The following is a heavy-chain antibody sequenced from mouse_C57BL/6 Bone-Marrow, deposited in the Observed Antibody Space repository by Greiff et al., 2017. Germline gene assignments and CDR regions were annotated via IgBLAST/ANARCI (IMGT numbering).Heavy chain of an antibody. CDR2: IYPRSGNT. J-gene: IGHJ3*01. D-gene: IGHD2-1*01. CDR1: GYTFTSYG. CDR3: ARFYGNYAGFAY. Sequence: QVQLQQSGAELARPGASVKLSCKASGYTFTSYGISWVKQRPGQGLEWIGEIYPRSGNTYYNEKFKGKATLTADKSSTTAYMELRSLTSEDSAVYFCARFYGNYAGFAYWGQGTRVTVSA. V-gene: IGHV1-81*01.